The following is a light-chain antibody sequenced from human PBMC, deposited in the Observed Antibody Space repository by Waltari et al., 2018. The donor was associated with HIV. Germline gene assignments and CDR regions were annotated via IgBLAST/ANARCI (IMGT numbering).Light chain of an antibody. CDR1: QNIDTW. J-gene: IGKJ1*01. CDR3: QHYNTSSPWT. V-gene: IGKV1-5*03. CDR2: KAS. Sequence: STLSTSEGDRITITCRASQNIDTWLAWYQQKAGKAPKLLVYKASSLESGVPTRFSGSGSGTEFTLTISSLQPDDYATYYCQHYNTSSPWTFGQGTRVDI.